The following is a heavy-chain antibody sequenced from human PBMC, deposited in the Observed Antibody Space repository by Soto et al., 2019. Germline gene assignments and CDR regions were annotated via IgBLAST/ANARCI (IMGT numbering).Heavy chain of an antibody. CDR1: GFTFISYA. CDR3: AKDPWASGYFYVVDV. V-gene: IGHV3-23*01. Sequence: GGSLRLSCAASGFTFISYAMSWVRQAPGKGLEWVSAISGSGGSTYYADSVKGRFTISRDNSKNTLYLQMNSLRAEDTAVYYCAKDPWASGYFYVVDVWGQGTTVTVSS. J-gene: IGHJ6*02. D-gene: IGHD3-10*01. CDR2: ISGSGGST.